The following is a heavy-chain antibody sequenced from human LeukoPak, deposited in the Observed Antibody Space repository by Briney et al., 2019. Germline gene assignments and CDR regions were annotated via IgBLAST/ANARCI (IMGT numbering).Heavy chain of an antibody. D-gene: IGHD2-21*02. V-gene: IGHV3-20*04. CDR2: INWNGGST. J-gene: IGHJ4*02. Sequence: RPGGSLRLSCAASGFTFDDYGMSWVRQAPGKGLEWVSGINWNGGSTGYADSVKGRFTISRDNAKNSLYLQMNSLRAEDTALYYCARGQVCGGDCYENFDYWGQGTLVTVSS. CDR3: ARGQVCGGDCYENFDY. CDR1: GFTFDDYG.